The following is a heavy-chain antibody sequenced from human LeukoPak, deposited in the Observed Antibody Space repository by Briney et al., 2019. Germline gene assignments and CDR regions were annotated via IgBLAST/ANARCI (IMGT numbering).Heavy chain of an antibody. D-gene: IGHD3-22*01. CDR1: GGSFSGYY. Sequence: SETLSLTCAVYGGSFSGYYWSWIRQPPGKGLEWIGEINHSGGTNFNPSLKSRVTISVDTSKNQFSLKLSSVTAADTAVYYCARGYDSNGYVYYYYYMDVWGKGTTVTISS. J-gene: IGHJ6*03. V-gene: IGHV4-34*01. CDR2: INHSGGT. CDR3: ARGYDSNGYVYYYYYMDV.